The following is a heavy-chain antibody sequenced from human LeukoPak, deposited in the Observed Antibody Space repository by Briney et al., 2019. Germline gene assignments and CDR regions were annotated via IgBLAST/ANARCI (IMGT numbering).Heavy chain of an antibody. CDR1: GGTFSSYA. J-gene: IGHJ4*02. V-gene: IGHV1-69*01. CDR3: ARVPLAYCGGDCYLFDY. Sequence: GSSVKVSCKASGGTFSSYAISWVRQAPGQGLEWMGGLIPIFGTANYAQKFQGRVTITADESTSTAYMELSSLRSEDTAVYYCARVPLAYCGGDCYLFDYWGQATLVTVSS. CDR2: LIPIFGTA. D-gene: IGHD2-21*02.